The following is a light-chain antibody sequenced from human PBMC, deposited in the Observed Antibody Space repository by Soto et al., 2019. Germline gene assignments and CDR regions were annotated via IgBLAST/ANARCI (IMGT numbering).Light chain of an antibody. CDR1: QNISKY. CDR3: YQYDDLPYT. Sequence: DIHMTQSPSSLSASVGDRVTITCQTSQNISKYLIWYQQSPGKAPSLLISDASNLEAGVPSRFSGHGSGTHFTLTMSSLQPEDIGRYYCYQYDDLPYTFGQGTSLQIK. V-gene: IGKV1-33*01. J-gene: IGKJ2*01. CDR2: DAS.